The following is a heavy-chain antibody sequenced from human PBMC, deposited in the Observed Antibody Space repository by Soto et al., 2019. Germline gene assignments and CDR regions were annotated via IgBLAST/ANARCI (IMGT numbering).Heavy chain of an antibody. Sequence: GSGPTLVNPTQTLTLTCIFSGFSLSANGVGVAWIRQPPGQALEWLALIYWDDDKRYRTSLRSRLTITKDTSKNQVVLTMTNMDPVDTGTYYCAHAYGGTSWPNDAFDVWGQGTVVTVSS. CDR1: GFSLSANGVG. CDR2: IYWDDDK. CDR3: AHAYGGTSWPNDAFDV. D-gene: IGHD2-2*01. V-gene: IGHV2-5*02. J-gene: IGHJ3*01.